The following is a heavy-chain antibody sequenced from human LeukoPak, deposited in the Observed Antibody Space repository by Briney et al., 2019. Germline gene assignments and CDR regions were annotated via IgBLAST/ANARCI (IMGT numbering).Heavy chain of an antibody. D-gene: IGHD3-3*01. Sequence: PSETLSLTCTVSGGSISSGRYYWSWIRQHPGKGLEWIGYIYYSGSTYYNPSLKSRVTISVDTSKNQFSLKLSSVTAADTAVYYCASLTIFGVGSYYYGMDVWGQGTTVTVSS. CDR1: GGSISSGRYY. CDR2: IYYSGST. V-gene: IGHV4-31*03. CDR3: ASLTIFGVGSYYYGMDV. J-gene: IGHJ6*02.